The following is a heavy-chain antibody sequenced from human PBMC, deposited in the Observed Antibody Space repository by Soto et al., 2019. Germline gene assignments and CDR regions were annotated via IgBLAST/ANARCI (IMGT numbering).Heavy chain of an antibody. CDR3: ARDREAGYNFSYGMDV. J-gene: IGHJ6*02. V-gene: IGHV4-4*07. CDR1: GADINTYS. CDR2: IYTSASI. D-gene: IGHD6-19*01. Sequence: TLSLTCSVSGADINTYSWTWIRQPAGKGLEWIGRIYTSASINYNPSLKGRVTLSVDTSTNQVSLRLASVTAADTAIYYCARDREAGYNFSYGMDVWGQGTTVTVSS.